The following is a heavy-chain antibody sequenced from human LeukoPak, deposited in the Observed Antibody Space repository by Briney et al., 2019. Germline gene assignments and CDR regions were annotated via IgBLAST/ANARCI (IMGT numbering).Heavy chain of an antibody. D-gene: IGHD1-1*01. CDR1: GYTFTSYY. CDR2: INPSGGST. Sequence: RASVKVSCKASGYTFTSYYMHWVRQAPGQGLEWMGIINPSGGSTSYAKKFQGRVTMTRDMSTSTVYMELSSLRSEDTAVYYCARVIRTGTTRGYYYYYMDVWGKGTTVNVSS. CDR3: ARVIRTGTTRGYYYYYMDV. J-gene: IGHJ6*03. V-gene: IGHV1-46*01.